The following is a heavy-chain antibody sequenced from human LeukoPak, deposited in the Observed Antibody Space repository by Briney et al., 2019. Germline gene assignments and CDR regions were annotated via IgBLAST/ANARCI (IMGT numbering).Heavy chain of an antibody. CDR2: INHSGST. J-gene: IGHJ5*02. V-gene: IGHV4-34*01. CDR1: GGSFSGYY. CDR3: ARHYVWGSYRYKVNWFDP. Sequence: PSETLSLTCAVYGGSFSGYYWSWIRQPPGKGLEWIGEINHSGSTNYNPSLKSRVTISVDTSKNQFSLKLSSVPAADTAVYYCARHYVWGSYRYKVNWFDPWGQGTLVTVSS. D-gene: IGHD3-16*02.